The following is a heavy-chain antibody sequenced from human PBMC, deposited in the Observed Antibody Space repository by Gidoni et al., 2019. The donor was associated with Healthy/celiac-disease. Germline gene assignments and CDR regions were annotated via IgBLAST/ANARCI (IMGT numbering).Heavy chain of an antibody. J-gene: IGHJ6*02. CDR3: ARAPGYYYYYGMDV. D-gene: IGHD3-10*01. CDR2: INAGNGNT. V-gene: IGHV1-3*01. Sequence: QVQLVQSGAEVKKPGASVKVSCKASGYTFTSYAMHWVRQAPGQRLEWMGWINAGNGNTKYSQKFQGRVTITRDTSASTAYMELSSLRSEDTAVYYCARAPGYYYYYGMDVWGQGTTVTVSS. CDR1: GYTFTSYA.